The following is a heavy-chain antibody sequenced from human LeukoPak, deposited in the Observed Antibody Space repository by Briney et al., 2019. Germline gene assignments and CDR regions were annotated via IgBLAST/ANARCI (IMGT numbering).Heavy chain of an antibody. CDR2: TYYRSKWNY. Sequence: SQTLSLTCAISGDSVSSTSAAWKWIRQSPSRGLEWLGRTYYRSKWNYDYALSVKSRISVNVDTSKTQFSLQLNSVTPEDTAVYYCARFQTLGGPGAFDHWGQGTLVTVSS. D-gene: IGHD1-26*01. V-gene: IGHV6-1*01. CDR1: GDSVSSTSAA. CDR3: ARFQTLGGPGAFDH. J-gene: IGHJ4*02.